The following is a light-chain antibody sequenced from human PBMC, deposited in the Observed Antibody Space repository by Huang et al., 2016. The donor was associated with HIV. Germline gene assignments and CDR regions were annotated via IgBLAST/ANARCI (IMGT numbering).Light chain of an antibody. J-gene: IGKJ5*01. CDR2: GAS. CDR1: QSVSSN. V-gene: IGKV3-15*01. Sequence: IVMTQSPATLSVSPGERATLSCRASQSVSSNFAWYQQKHGQAPRLLIYGASTRVTGVPARFSGSGSGTEFTLTISSLQSEDFAVYYCQQYDNGPIAFGQGTRLEI. CDR3: QQYDNGPIA.